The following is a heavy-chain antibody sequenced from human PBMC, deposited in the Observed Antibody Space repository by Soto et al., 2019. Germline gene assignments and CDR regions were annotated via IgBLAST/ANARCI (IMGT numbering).Heavy chain of an antibody. J-gene: IGHJ4*02. V-gene: IGHV3-33*01. CDR2: IWYDGSNK. Sequence: QVQLVESGGGVVQPGRSLRLSCAASGFTFSSYGMHWVRQAPGKGLEWVAVIWYDGSNKYYVDSVKGRFTISRDNSKNTLYLQMNSLRAEDTAVYYCVISGYDFDRGVYYFDYWGQGTLVTVSS. CDR1: GFTFSSYG. D-gene: IGHD5-12*01. CDR3: VISGYDFDRGVYYFDY.